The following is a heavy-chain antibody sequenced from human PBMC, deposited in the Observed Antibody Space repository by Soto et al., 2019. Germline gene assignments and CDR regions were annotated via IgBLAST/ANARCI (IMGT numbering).Heavy chain of an antibody. V-gene: IGHV3-48*02. CDR3: ARGLTSGGTTKAFDY. J-gene: IGHJ4*02. CDR1: RFTPNRYN. CDR2: ISGSSSST. Sequence: GGSLVLYCASSRFTPNRYNKNWVRQAPGKGLEWLSYISGSSSSTYHADSVRGRFTISRDNAKNTLYLQMNSLRDEDTAVYYCARGLTSGGTTKAFDYWGQGTLVTVS. D-gene: IGHD1-1*01.